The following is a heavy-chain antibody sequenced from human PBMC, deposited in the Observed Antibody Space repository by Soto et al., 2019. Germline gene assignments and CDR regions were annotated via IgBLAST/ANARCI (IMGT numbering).Heavy chain of an antibody. D-gene: IGHD3-16*01. J-gene: IGHJ6*03. Sequence: QAQLVQSGAEVKKPGSSVNVSCKASGDTFNTYSISWVRQAPGQGLEWMGRIIPTVGTPNYAQKFQGRVTISADKSTSTAYRVLTSLASDDAAVYYCATDGGSSVSSDYNYFMDVWGKGTTVTVSS. CDR3: ATDGGSSVSSDYNYFMDV. V-gene: IGHV1-69*08. CDR2: IIPTVGTP. CDR1: GDTFNTYS.